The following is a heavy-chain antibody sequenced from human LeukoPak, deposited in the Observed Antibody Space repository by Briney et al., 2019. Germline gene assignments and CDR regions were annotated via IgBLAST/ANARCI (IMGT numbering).Heavy chain of an antibody. CDR2: FDPEDGET. V-gene: IGHV1-24*01. D-gene: IGHD4-17*01. CDR3: ATARRTTVESHAFDI. J-gene: IGHJ3*02. CDR1: GYTLTELS. Sequence: GASVKVSCKVSGYTLTELSMHWVRQAPGKGLEWMGGFDPEDGETIYAQKFQGRVTMTEDTSTDTAYMELSSLRSEDTAVYYCATARRTTVESHAFDIWGQGTMVTVSS.